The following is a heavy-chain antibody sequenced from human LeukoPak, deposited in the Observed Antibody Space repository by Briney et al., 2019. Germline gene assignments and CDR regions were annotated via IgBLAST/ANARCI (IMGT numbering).Heavy chain of an antibody. Sequence: ASVKVSCKASGYTFTSYYMHWVRQAPGQGLEWMGIINPSGGSTSYAQKFQGRVTMTRGMSTRTVYMELSSLRSEDTAVYYCALHGYSPLLDYWGQGTLVTVSS. CDR1: GYTFTSYY. D-gene: IGHD3-22*01. CDR2: INPSGGST. V-gene: IGHV1-46*03. CDR3: ALHGYSPLLDY. J-gene: IGHJ4*02.